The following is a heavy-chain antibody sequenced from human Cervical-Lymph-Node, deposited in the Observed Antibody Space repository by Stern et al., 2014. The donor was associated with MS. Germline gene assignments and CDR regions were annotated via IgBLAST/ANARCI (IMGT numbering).Heavy chain of an antibody. CDR1: GFSLSTRGVG. CDR2: IYWDDDK. V-gene: IGHV2-5*02. Sequence: QIPLKESGPTLVKPTQTLTLTCTFSGFSLSTRGVGVGWIRQPPGKALEWLSLIYWDDDKRYSPSLKSRLTISKDTSKNQVVLTMTNIDPMDTATYYCAHRPVSSFDHWGQGTLVTVSS. D-gene: IGHD6-13*01. J-gene: IGHJ4*02. CDR3: AHRPVSSFDH.